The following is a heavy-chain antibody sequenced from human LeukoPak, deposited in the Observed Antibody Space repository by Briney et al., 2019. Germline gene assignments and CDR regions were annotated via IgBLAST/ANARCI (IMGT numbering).Heavy chain of an antibody. D-gene: IGHD6-13*01. CDR1: GGTFSSYA. V-gene: IGHV1-69*04. J-gene: IGHJ4*02. CDR3: ARDPPPEGAAAWWYFDY. CDR2: IIPILGIA. Sequence: ASVKVSCKASGGTFSSYAISWVRQAPGQGLEWMGRIIPILGIANYAQKFQGRVTITADKSTSTAYMELSSLRSEDTAVYYCARDPPPEGAAAWWYFDYWGQGTLVTVSS.